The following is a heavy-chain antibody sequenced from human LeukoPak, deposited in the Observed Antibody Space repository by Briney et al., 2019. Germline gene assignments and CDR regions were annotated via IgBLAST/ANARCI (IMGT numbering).Heavy chain of an antibody. CDR1: RFTFSNAW. CDR2: IKSKVDGETT. Sequence: GGSLRLSCAASRFTFSNAWMNWVRQAPGKGLEWVGRIKSKVDGETTDYAAPVKGRFTISRDDSNSMVYLQMNSLKIEDTAVYYCAIDEPNYAPYDFNYWGQGTLVAVS. D-gene: IGHD4/OR15-4a*01. V-gene: IGHV3-15*01. J-gene: IGHJ4*02. CDR3: AIDEPNYAPYDFNY.